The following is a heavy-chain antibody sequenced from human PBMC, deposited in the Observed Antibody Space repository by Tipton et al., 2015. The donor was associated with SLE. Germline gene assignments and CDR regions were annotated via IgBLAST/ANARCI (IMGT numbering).Heavy chain of an antibody. V-gene: IGHV4-34*01. CDR1: GGSFSDYS. CDR3: ARRHYSGPFDS. CDR2: INHSGST. Sequence: LRLSCAVYGGSFSDYSWSWIRQPPGKGLEWIGEINHSGSTYYNPSLKSRVSFSIDTSKHQFSLKLNSVTAADTAVYYCARRHYSGPFDSWGQGTLVTVSS. D-gene: IGHD5-12*01. J-gene: IGHJ4*02.